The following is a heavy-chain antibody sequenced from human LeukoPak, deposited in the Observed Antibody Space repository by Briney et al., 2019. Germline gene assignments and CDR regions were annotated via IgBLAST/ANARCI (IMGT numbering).Heavy chain of an antibody. Sequence: GGSLRLSCAASGFTFSSYSMNWVRQAPGKGLEWVSYISSSSSTIYYADSVKGRFTISRDNAKNSLYLQMNSLRAEDTAVYYCASTYSTKHTAFDSWGQGTMVTVSS. CDR2: ISSSSSTI. CDR1: GFTFSSYS. CDR3: ASTYSTKHTAFDS. V-gene: IGHV3-48*01. J-gene: IGHJ3*02. D-gene: IGHD6-13*01.